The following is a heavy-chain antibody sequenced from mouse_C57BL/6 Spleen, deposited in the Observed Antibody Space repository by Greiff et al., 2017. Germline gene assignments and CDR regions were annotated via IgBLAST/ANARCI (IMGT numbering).Heavy chain of an antibody. CDR3: ARYYYGSLYYYAMDY. J-gene: IGHJ4*01. D-gene: IGHD1-1*01. CDR2: INPSNGGT. Sequence: QVQLQQPGTELVKPGASVKLSCKASGYTFTSYWMHWVKQRPGQGLEWIGNINPSNGGTNYNEKFKSKATLTVDKSSSTAYMQLRSLTSEDSAVYYWARYYYGSLYYYAMDYWGQGTSVTVSS. CDR1: GYTFTSYW. V-gene: IGHV1-53*01.